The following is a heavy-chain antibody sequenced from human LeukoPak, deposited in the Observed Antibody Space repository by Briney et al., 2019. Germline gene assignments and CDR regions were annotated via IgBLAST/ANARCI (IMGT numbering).Heavy chain of an antibody. V-gene: IGHV3-23*01. Sequence: GGSLRLSCAASGFTFSSYAMRWVRQAPGKGLEWVSAISGSGGSTYYADSVKGGFNISRDNSKNTLYLQMNSLRAEDTAVYYCVRVVPAAIGWFDPWGQGTLVTVSS. D-gene: IGHD2-2*01. J-gene: IGHJ5*02. CDR2: ISGSGGST. CDR1: GFTFSSYA. CDR3: VRVVPAAIGWFDP.